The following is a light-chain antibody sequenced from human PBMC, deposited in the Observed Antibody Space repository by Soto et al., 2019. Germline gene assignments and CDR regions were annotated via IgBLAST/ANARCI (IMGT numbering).Light chain of an antibody. CDR1: SSDVGTFYL. CDR2: EDN. Sequence: QSVLTQPASVSGSPGQSITISCTGTSSDVGTFYLVSWYQQHPGKAPLLIIYEDNNRPSGISDRYSGSRSDITASLTISGLQAEDEADYYCCSYAGSYTFIFGGGTKVTVL. J-gene: IGLJ2*01. V-gene: IGLV2-23*02. CDR3: CSYAGSYTFI.